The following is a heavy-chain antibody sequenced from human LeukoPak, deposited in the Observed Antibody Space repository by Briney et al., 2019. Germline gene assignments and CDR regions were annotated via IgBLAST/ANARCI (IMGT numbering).Heavy chain of an antibody. CDR3: AKDQKRGYSYGYLFYYYYMDV. CDR2: IYSGGST. J-gene: IGHJ6*03. Sequence: GGSLRLSCAASGFTVNTNYMTWVRQAPGKGLEWVSVIYSGGSTFYADSVKGRFTISRDNSKNTLYLQMNSLRAEDTAVYYCAKDQKRGYSYGYLFYYYYMDVWGKGTTVTISS. CDR1: GFTVNTNY. D-gene: IGHD5-18*01. V-gene: IGHV3-66*02.